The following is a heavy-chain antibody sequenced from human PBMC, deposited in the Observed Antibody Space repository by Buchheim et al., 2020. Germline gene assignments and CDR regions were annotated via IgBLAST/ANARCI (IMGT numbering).Heavy chain of an antibody. D-gene: IGHD6-6*01. Sequence: QVQLVESGGGVVQPGRSLRLSCAASGFTFSSYAMHWVRQAQGKGLEWVAVISYDGSNKYYADSVKGRFTISRDNSKNTLYLQMNSLRAEDTAVYYCAREYSTSPQGMDVWGQGTT. V-gene: IGHV3-30-3*01. CDR3: AREYSTSPQGMDV. CDR2: ISYDGSNK. CDR1: GFTFSSYA. J-gene: IGHJ6*02.